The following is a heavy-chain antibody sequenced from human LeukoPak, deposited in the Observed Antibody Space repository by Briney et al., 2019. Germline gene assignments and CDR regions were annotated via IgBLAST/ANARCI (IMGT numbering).Heavy chain of an antibody. CDR1: GFTFSNYW. V-gene: IGHV3-74*01. CDR2: VNSDGSST. D-gene: IGHD2-2*01. Sequence: GGSLRLSCAASGFTFSNYWMHWVRQAPGKGLVWVSRVNSDGSSTSYADPVKGRFTISRDNAKNTVYLQMNSLRAEDTAVYYCAKDATVVVVPADHYFDYWGQGTLVTVSS. CDR3: AKDATVVVVPADHYFDY. J-gene: IGHJ4*02.